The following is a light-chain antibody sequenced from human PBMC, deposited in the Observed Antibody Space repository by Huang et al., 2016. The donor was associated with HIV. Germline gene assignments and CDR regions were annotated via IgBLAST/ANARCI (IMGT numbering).Light chain of an antibody. V-gene: IGKV3-11*01. CDR1: QSVTSY. CDR3: QQRSSWPPGFT. CDR2: DAS. J-gene: IGKJ2*01. Sequence: EIVLTQSPATLSLSPGERATLSCRASQSVTSYLAWYQQKPGQAPRLLIYDASNRATGIPARFSGSGSGTDFTLTITSLEPEDFAGYYCQQRSSWPPGFTFGQGTKLEIK.